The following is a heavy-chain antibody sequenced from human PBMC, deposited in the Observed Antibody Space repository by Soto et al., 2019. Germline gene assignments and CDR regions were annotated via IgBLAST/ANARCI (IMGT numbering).Heavy chain of an antibody. CDR1: GFNFSSFG. D-gene: IGHD5-12*01. V-gene: IGHV3-30*18. Sequence: GGSLRLSCAASGFNFSSFGIHWVRRAPGKGLEWVAVISYDGNNAYYADSVKGRFTISRDNSKSTLYLQINSLRIEDTAVYYCVKDLNIALNYYYGMDVWGQGTTVTVSS. J-gene: IGHJ6*02. CDR2: ISYDGNNA. CDR3: VKDLNIALNYYYGMDV.